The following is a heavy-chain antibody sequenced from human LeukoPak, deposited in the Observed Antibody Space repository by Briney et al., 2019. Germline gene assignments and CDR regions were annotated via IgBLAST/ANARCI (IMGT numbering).Heavy chain of an antibody. J-gene: IGHJ6*03. V-gene: IGHV4-34*01. CDR3: ARFVGWGARRYYYYYMDV. CDR2: INHSGST. Sequence: SETLSLTCAVYGGSFSGYYWSWIRQPPGKGLEWIGEINHSGSTNYNPSLKSRVTISVDTSKNQFSLKLSSVSAADTAVYFCARFVGWGARRYYYYYMDVWGKGTTVTISS. D-gene: IGHD1-26*01. CDR1: GGSFSGYY.